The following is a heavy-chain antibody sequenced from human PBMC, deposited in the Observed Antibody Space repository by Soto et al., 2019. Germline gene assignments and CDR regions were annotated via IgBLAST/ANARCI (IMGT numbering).Heavy chain of an antibody. V-gene: IGHV3-23*01. CDR3: DKERRSGWSFDY. CDR1: GFTFSTYA. J-gene: IGHJ4*02. CDR2: ISGSGDST. D-gene: IGHD6-19*01. Sequence: EGQLLESGGGLVQPGVSLRLSCAASGFTFSTYAMNWVRQAPGKGLEWVSGISGSGDSTYYADSVKGRFTVTRDNSTNPLYQQMNSLRAEDTAVLYCDKERRSGWSFDYWGQGTLVTVSS.